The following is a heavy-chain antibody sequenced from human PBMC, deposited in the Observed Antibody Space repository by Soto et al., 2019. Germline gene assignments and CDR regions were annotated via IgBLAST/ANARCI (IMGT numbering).Heavy chain of an antibody. V-gene: IGHV3-7*01. CDR1: GFTFSSYW. Sequence: GGSLRLSCAASGFTFSSYWMSWVRQAPGKGLEWVANIKQDGSEKYYVDSVKGRFTISRDNAKNSLYLQMNSLRAEDTAVYYCARLQGILTGYSYYYYYYMDVWGKGTTVTVSS. D-gene: IGHD3-9*01. CDR2: IKQDGSEK. J-gene: IGHJ6*03. CDR3: ARLQGILTGYSYYYYYYMDV.